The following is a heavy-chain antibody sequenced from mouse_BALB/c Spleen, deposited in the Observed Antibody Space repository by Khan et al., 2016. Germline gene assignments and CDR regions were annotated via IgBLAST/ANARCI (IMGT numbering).Heavy chain of an antibody. CDR3: ARYGRDAMNY. D-gene: IGHD1-1*01. CDR1: GDSINSNY. Sequence: VQLQESGPSLVKPSQTLSLTCSVTGDSINSNYWNWIRKFPGNKLEYMGYISYSGSTYYNPSLKSRISITRDTSKNQYYLQLNSVTTEDTATYYDARYGRDAMNYWGQGTSVTVSS. CDR2: ISYSGST. V-gene: IGHV3-8*02. J-gene: IGHJ4*01.